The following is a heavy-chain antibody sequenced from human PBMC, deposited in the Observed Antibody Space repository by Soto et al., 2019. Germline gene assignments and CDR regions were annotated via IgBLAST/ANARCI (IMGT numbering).Heavy chain of an antibody. D-gene: IGHD4-4*01. V-gene: IGHV3-15*05. Sequence: PGGSLRLSCAASGFTFSNAWMSWVRQAPGKGLEWVGRIKSKTDGGATYYADSVKGRFTFSRDNSKNTLYLQMNSLRVEDTALYYCARASYRAFAYWGQGTLVTVSS. CDR1: GFTFSNAW. CDR3: ARASYRAFAY. CDR2: IKSKTDGGAT. J-gene: IGHJ4*02.